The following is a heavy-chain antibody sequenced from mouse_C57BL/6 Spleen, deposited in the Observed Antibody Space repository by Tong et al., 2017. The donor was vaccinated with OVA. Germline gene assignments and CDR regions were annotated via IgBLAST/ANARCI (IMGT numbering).Heavy chain of an antibody. CDR2: ISDGGSYT. Sequence: EVQLQESGGGLVKPGGSLKLSCAASGFTFSSYAMSWVRQTPEKRLEWVATISDGGSYTYYPDNVKGRFTISRDNAKNNLYLQMSHLKSEDTAMYYCARDRRLDYCGQGTSLPVSA. V-gene: IGHV5-4*01. CDR1: GFTFSSYA. CDR3: ARDRRLDY. J-gene: IGHJ2*02.